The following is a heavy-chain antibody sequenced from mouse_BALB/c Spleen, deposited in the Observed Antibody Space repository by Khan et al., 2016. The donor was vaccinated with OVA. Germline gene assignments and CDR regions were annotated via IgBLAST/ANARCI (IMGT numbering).Heavy chain of an antibody. CDR3: ARSGTISTVVVTDFDF. V-gene: IGHV3-2*02. D-gene: IGHD1-1*01. Sequence: EVQLVESGPGLVKPSPSLSLTCTVTGYSITSDYAWNWIRQFPGNRLEWMGYIKYSGITSYNPSLKSRISITRDTSKNQFFLQLNSVTTEDTATYYCARSGTISTVVVTDFDFWGQGTTLTVSS. CDR1: GYSITSDYA. J-gene: IGHJ2*01. CDR2: IKYSGIT.